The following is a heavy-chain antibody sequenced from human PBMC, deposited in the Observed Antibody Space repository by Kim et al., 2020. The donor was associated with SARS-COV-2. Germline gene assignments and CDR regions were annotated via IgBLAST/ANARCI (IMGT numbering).Heavy chain of an antibody. CDR3: ARAGDCSSTSCARNGMDV. V-gene: IGHV3-74*01. D-gene: IGHD2-2*01. Sequence: KGRLTISRDNAKNTLYLQMNSLRAEDTAVYYCARAGDCSSTSCARNGMDVWGQGTTVTVSS. J-gene: IGHJ6*02.